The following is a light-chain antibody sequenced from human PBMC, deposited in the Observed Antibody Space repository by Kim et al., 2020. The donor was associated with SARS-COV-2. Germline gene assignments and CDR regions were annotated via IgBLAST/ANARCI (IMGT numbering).Light chain of an antibody. CDR3: QQYSFPPFT. J-gene: IGKJ2*01. CDR2: WAS. CDR1: QSVLSSPKNKDY. V-gene: IGKV4-1*01. Sequence: ATLNCKSSQSVLSSPKNKDYLAWYQQKPGQPPKLLIYWASTRESGVPDRFNGSGSGTDFTLTISSLQAEDVAVYYCQQYSFPPFTFGQGTKLEI.